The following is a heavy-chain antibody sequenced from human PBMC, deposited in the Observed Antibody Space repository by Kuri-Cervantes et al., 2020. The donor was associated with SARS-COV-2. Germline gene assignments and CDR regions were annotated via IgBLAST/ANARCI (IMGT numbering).Heavy chain of an antibody. CDR3: ARRTNVGVVPVFDP. CDR2: IYTSGST. J-gene: IGHJ5*02. Sequence: SETLSLTCAVYGGSFSGYYWSWIRQPAGKGLEWIGRIYTSGSTNYNPSLKSRVTMSVDTSKNQFSLKLNSVTAADTSVYSCARRTNVGVVPVFDPWGQGTLVTVSS. D-gene: IGHD2-2*01. V-gene: IGHV4-59*10. CDR1: GGSFSGYY.